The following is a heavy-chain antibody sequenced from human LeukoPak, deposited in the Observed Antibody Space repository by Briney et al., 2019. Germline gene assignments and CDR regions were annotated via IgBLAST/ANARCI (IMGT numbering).Heavy chain of an antibody. Sequence: GSLRLSCAASGFTFSSYAMHWVRQAPGKGLEWVAVISYDGSNKYYADSVKGRFTISRDNSKNTLYLQMNSLRAEDTAVYYCARDLGDYYGSGSYSYYFDYWGQGTLVTVSS. J-gene: IGHJ4*02. CDR2: ISYDGSNK. CDR3: ARDLGDYYGSGSYSYYFDY. V-gene: IGHV3-30*04. D-gene: IGHD3-10*01. CDR1: GFTFSSYA.